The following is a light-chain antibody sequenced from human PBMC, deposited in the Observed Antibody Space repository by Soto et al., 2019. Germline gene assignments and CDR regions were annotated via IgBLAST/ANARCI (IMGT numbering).Light chain of an antibody. CDR3: LQDYNYPRT. Sequence: DVQMTQSPSTVSASVGDRVTITCRASQSISSWLAWYQQKPGKAPKLLIYKASSLESGVPSRFSGSGSGTEFTLTISSLQPEDFATYYCLQDYNYPRTFGQGTKVDI. CDR2: KAS. V-gene: IGKV1-5*03. CDR1: QSISSW. J-gene: IGKJ1*01.